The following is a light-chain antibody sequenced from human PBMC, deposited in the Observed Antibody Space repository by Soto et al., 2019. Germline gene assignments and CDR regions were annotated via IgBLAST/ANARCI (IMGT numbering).Light chain of an antibody. CDR2: DVA. V-gene: IGLV2-14*01. CDR1: SSDVGAYDF. J-gene: IGLJ1*01. CDR3: RSYTSGNLDV. Sequence: QSALAQPASVSGSPGQSISISCTGTSSDVGAYDFVSWYQQHPGKAPKLIIYDVANRASGVSSRLSGSKSGNTASLTISGLQAEDEADYHCRSYTSGNLDVFGTGTKLTVL.